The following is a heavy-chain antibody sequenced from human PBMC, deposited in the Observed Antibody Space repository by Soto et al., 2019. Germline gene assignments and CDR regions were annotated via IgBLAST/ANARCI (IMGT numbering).Heavy chain of an antibody. CDR1: GYTFSDYF. Sequence: QVQLVQSGAEVKKSGASVKVSCKASGYTFSDYFIQWLRQAPGQGLEWVAWINPKTAATNYAKKFQDRVTLTSDTSYSTACMELARLRPDDAAVYYWARITWGLDYYGDRNVLGQCTAVPVSS. CDR3: ARITWGLDYYGDRNV. CDR2: INPKTAAT. D-gene: IGHD1-26*01. V-gene: IGHV1-2*02. J-gene: IGHJ6*02.